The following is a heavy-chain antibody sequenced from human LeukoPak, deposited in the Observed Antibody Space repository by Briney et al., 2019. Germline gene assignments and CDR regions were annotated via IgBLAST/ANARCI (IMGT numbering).Heavy chain of an antibody. D-gene: IGHD3-16*01. CDR3: ARDQRRDYGDFFDN. CDR1: GDPISSYF. V-gene: IGHV4-59*01. CDR2: THYSGST. Sequence: SETLSLTCTVSGDPISSYFWSWIRQSPGKGLEWIGYTHYSGSTSYNPSLTSRVTISLDTSKNQFYLRLSSVTASDTAFYYCARDQRRDYGDFFDNWGQGTLVTVSS. J-gene: IGHJ4*02.